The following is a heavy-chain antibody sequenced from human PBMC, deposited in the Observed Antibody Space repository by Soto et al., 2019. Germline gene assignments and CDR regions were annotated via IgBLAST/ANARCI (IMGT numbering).Heavy chain of an antibody. CDR3: ARGVVVPAAMPVHYYYYIDV. Sequence: SETLSLTCAVYGGSLSDYYWNWLRQPPGKGLEWIGEINHSGSTNYNPSLKSRVTISVDTSKNQFSLKLSSVTAADTAVYYCARGVVVPAAMPVHYYYYIDVWGKGTTVTVSS. CDR1: GGSLSDYY. D-gene: IGHD2-2*01. V-gene: IGHV4-34*01. CDR2: INHSGST. J-gene: IGHJ6*03.